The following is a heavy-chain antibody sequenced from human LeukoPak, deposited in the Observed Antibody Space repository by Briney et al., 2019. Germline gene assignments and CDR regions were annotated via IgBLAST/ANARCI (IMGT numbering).Heavy chain of an antibody. CDR1: GYTFTSYG. D-gene: IGHD3-22*01. Sequence: GASVKVSCKASGYTFTSYGISWVRQAPGQGLEWMGWISAYNGNTNYAQKLQGRVTMTTDTSTSTAYMELRSLRSDDTAVYYCAAGRESHYYDSSGYSGYWGQGTLVTVSS. J-gene: IGHJ4*02. CDR2: ISAYNGNT. V-gene: IGHV1-18*01. CDR3: AAGRESHYYDSSGYSGY.